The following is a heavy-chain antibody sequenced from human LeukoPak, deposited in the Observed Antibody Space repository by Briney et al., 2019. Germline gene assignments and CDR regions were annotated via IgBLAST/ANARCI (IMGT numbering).Heavy chain of an antibody. D-gene: IGHD2-15*01. CDR3: ARGHPGLPSARRLFDLNLRAFDY. Sequence: SETLSLTCAVYGGSFGGYYWSWIRQPPGKGLEWIGEINHSGSTNYNPSLKSRVTISVDTSKNQFSLKLSSVTAADTAVYYCARGHPGLPSARRLFDLNLRAFDYWGQGTLVTVSS. CDR2: INHSGST. CDR1: GGSFGGYY. J-gene: IGHJ4*02. V-gene: IGHV4-34*01.